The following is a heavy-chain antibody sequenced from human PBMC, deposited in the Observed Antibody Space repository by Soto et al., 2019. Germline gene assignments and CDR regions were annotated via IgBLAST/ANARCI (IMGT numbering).Heavy chain of an antibody. Sequence: PWGSLRIGGVSLVFPFSIYAMNWVRQAPGKGLEWVSAISGSGGSTYYADSVQGQFTISRDNSKNTLYLHMNSLRAEDTAVYYCPKEGGNYSDSPRMDVWGQGTTVTVSS. D-gene: IGHD3-22*01. CDR3: PKEGGNYSDSPRMDV. CDR1: VFPFSIYA. J-gene: IGHJ6*01. V-gene: IGHV3-23*01. CDR2: ISGSGGST.